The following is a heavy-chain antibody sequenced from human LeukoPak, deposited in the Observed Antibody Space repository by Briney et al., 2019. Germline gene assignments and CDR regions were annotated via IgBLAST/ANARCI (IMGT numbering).Heavy chain of an antibody. J-gene: IGHJ5*02. V-gene: IGHV3-21*01. CDR1: GFTFSSYS. Sequence: GGSLRLSCAASGFTFSSYSMNWVRQAPGEGLEWVSSISSSSSYIYYGDSVKGRFTISRDNAKNSLYLQMNSLRAEDTAVYYCARDPNYYDSSGYLNWFDPWGQGTLVTVSS. CDR3: ARDPNYYDSSGYLNWFDP. CDR2: ISSSSSYI. D-gene: IGHD3-22*01.